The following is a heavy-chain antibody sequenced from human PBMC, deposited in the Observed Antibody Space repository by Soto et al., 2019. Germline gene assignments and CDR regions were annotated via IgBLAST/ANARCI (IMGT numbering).Heavy chain of an antibody. CDR3: AKDEAGYYDSSGYYSLGAFYI. D-gene: IGHD3-22*01. CDR1: GFTFSSYA. V-gene: IGHV3-23*01. Sequence: ILSCAASGFTFSSYAMSWVRQAPGKGLEWVSAISGSGGSTYYADSVKGRFTISRDNSKNTLYLQMNSLRAEDTAVYYCAKDEAGYYDSSGYYSLGAFYIWGQGTMVTVSS. CDR2: ISGSGGST. J-gene: IGHJ3*02.